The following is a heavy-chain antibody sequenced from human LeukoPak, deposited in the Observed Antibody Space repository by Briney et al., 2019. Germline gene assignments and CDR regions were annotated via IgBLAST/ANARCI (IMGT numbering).Heavy chain of an antibody. CDR1: GGTFSSYA. V-gene: IGHV1-69*04. CDR2: IIPILGIA. D-gene: IGHD3-22*01. Sequence: SVKVSCKASGGTFSSYAISWVRQAPGQGLEWMGRIIPILGIANYAQKFQGRVTITADKSTSTAYMELSSLRSEDTAAYYCARDQSYYDSSGYYPRNFDYWGQGTLVTVSS. CDR3: ARDQSYYDSSGYYPRNFDY. J-gene: IGHJ4*02.